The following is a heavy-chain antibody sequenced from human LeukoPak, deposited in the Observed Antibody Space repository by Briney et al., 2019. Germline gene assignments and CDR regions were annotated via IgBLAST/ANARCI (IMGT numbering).Heavy chain of an antibody. Sequence: PGGSLRLSCAASGFTFSNYAMSWVRQAPGKGLEWVSTVSGSGLSTYSADSVKGRFTISRDNSKNTLSLQMNSLRAEDTAVYYCAKDRISVAAPYNWFDPWGQGTLVTVSS. D-gene: IGHD2-15*01. CDR2: VSGSGLST. CDR3: AKDRISVAAPYNWFDP. CDR1: GFTFSNYA. J-gene: IGHJ5*02. V-gene: IGHV3-23*01.